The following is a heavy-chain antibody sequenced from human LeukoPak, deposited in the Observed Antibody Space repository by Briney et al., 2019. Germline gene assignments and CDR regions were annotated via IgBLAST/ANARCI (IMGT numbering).Heavy chain of an antibody. V-gene: IGHV3-23*01. J-gene: IGHJ4*02. CDR1: GFTFSSYA. CDR3: AKDRTLGYTDY. Sequence: GGSLRLSCAASGFTFSSYAMSWVRQAPGRGLEWVSAISCSGGSTYYADSVKGRFTISRDNPKNTLYLQMNSLRAEDTAVYYCAKDRTLGYTDYWGQGTLVTVSS. CDR2: ISCSGGST. D-gene: IGHD3-16*02.